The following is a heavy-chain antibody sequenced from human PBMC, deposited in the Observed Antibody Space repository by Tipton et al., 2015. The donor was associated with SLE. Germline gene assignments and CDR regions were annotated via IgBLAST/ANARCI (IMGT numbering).Heavy chain of an antibody. CDR2: ISAYNGNT. J-gene: IGHJ2*01. V-gene: IGHV1-18*01. CDR3: ARVRGYSGYDSDYWYFDL. D-gene: IGHD5-12*01. CDR1: GYTFTSYG. Sequence: QSGAEVKKPGASVKVSCKASGYTFTSYGISWVRQAPGQGLEWMGWISAYNGNTNYAQKLQGRVTMTTDTSTSTAYMELRSLRSDDTALYYCARVRGYSGYDSDYWYFDLWGRGTLVTVSS.